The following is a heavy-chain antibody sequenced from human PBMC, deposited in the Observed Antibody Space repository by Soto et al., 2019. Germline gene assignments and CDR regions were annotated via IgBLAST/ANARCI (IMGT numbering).Heavy chain of an antibody. CDR2: ISYDGKQT. V-gene: IGHV3-30*03. D-gene: IGHD3-16*01. CDR1: EFTFSSYG. CDR3: ARDGWGSNWYFDL. J-gene: IGHJ2*01. Sequence: GRFPRPSCAASEFTFSSYGMHWVRQAPGKGLEWVAVISYDGKQTYYADSVKGRFTISKDKSKRTLFLQMNSLRVDDTAVYYCARDGWGSNWYFDLWGRGTLVTVSS.